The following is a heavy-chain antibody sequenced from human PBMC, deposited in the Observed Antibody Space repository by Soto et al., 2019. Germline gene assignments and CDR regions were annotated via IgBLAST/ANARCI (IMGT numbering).Heavy chain of an antibody. J-gene: IGHJ4*02. V-gene: IGHV3-7*01. CDR2: IKQDGSEK. Sequence: GGSLRLSCAASGFTFSSYWMSWVRQAPGKGLEWVANIKQDGSEKYYVDSVKGRFTISRDNAKNSLYLQMNSLRAEDTAVYYCARGEPRGYSYGSYFDYWGQGTLVTVSS. D-gene: IGHD5-18*01. CDR1: GFTFSSYW. CDR3: ARGEPRGYSYGSYFDY.